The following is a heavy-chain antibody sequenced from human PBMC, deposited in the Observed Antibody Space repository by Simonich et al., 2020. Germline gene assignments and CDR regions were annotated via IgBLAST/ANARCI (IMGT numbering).Heavy chain of an antibody. CDR3: ARTYSGSYYYFDY. CDR2: KNPNRGNT. V-gene: IGHV1-8*03. J-gene: IGHJ4*02. Sequence: QVQLVQSGAEVKKPGAAVKVSCKASGYTLTSYDINWVRQATGQGLEWMGWKNPNRGNTGYAQKFQGRVTITRNTSISTAYMELSSLRSEDTAVYYCARTYSGSYYYFDYWGQGTLVTVSS. D-gene: IGHD1-26*01. CDR1: GYTLTSYD.